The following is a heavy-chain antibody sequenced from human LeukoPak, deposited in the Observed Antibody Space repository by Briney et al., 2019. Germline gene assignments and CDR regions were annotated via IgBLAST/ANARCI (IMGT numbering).Heavy chain of an antibody. J-gene: IGHJ1*01. V-gene: IGHV3-11*06. CDR3: ARVYYYDSSGYYQPSGYFQH. Sequence: GGSLRLSCAASGFTFSDYYMSWIPQAPGKGLEWVSYISSSSSYTNYADSVKGRFTISRDNAKNSLYLQMNSLRAEDTAVYYCARVYYYDSSGYYQPSGYFQHWGQGTLVTVSS. D-gene: IGHD3-22*01. CDR2: ISSSSSYT. CDR1: GFTFSDYY.